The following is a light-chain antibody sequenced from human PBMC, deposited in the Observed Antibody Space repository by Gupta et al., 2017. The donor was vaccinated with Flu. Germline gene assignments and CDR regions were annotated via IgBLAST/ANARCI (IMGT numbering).Light chain of an antibody. CDR3: QQYDSAPLT. Sequence: GTLSLSPGERGILSCRASQSLSSSYLAWYQQKPGQAPRLLIFGASIRATGIPDRFSGSGSGTDFTLTISRLEPEDCAVYFCQQYDSAPLTFGQGTKVEIK. CDR1: QSLSSSY. J-gene: IGKJ2*01. CDR2: GAS. V-gene: IGKV3-20*01.